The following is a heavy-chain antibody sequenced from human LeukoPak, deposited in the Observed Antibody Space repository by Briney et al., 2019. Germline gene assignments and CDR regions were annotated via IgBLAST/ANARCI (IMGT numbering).Heavy chain of an antibody. Sequence: SETLSLTCAVYGGSFSGYYWSWIRQPPGKGLEWIGEINHSGSTNYNPSLKSRVTISVDTSKNQFSLKLSSVTAADTAVYFCARDMGSGSYLLDAFDIWGQGTMVTVSS. J-gene: IGHJ3*02. CDR2: INHSGST. CDR1: GGSFSGYY. CDR3: ARDMGSGSYLLDAFDI. V-gene: IGHV4-34*01. D-gene: IGHD1-26*01.